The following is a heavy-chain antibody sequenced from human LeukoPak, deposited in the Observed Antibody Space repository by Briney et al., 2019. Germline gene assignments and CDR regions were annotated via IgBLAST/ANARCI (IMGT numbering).Heavy chain of an antibody. CDR3: ARDRKEYSYTNCFDS. J-gene: IGHJ5*01. Sequence: PGRSLTLSCAASGFPFSSYSMRWVRQPPGKGLEWVAVGLYDGSMKYYPASVKGRHAISRDNSKNTLYLQMNSVRAEDTAVYCCARDRKEYSYTNCFDSWGQGTLVTVSS. V-gene: IGHV3-30*09. CDR2: GLYDGSMK. CDR1: GFPFSSYS. D-gene: IGHD5-18*01.